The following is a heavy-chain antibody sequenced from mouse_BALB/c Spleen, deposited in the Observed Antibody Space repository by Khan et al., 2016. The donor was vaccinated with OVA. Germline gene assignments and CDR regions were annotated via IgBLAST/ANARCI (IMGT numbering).Heavy chain of an antibody. V-gene: IGHV9-3-1*01. Sequence: QIQLVQSGPELKKPGETVKISCKASGYTFRNNGMNWVKQTPGKGLKWMGWINTYTGDPTYADDFKGRFAFSLETSADTAYLQINNLKNEDTATYFFARGGYTGTMDSWGQGTSVTVSS. CDR1: GYTFRNNG. CDR2: INTYTGDP. CDR3: ARGGYTGTMDS. D-gene: IGHD2-14*01. J-gene: IGHJ4*01.